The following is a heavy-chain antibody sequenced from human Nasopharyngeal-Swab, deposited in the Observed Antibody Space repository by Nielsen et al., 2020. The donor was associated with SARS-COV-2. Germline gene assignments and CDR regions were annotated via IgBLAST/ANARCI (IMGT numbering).Heavy chain of an antibody. CDR3: ARDQGPYSSSWEIDY. CDR2: IYTSGST. V-gene: IGHV4-4*07. CDR1: GGSISSYY. D-gene: IGHD6-13*01. Sequence: SETLSLTCTVSGGSISSYYWSWIRQPAGKGLEWIGRIYTSGSTNYNPSLKSRVTMSVDTSKNQFSLKLSSVTAADTAVYYCARDQGPYSSSWEIDYWGQGTLVTVSS. J-gene: IGHJ4*02.